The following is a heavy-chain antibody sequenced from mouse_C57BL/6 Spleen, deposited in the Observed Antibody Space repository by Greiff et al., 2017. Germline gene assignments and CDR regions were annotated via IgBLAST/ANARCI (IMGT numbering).Heavy chain of an antibody. CDR3: ARDSYGSSPYYAMDY. Sequence: VQLQQSGPELVKPGASVKISCKASGYAFSSSWMNWVKQRPGKGLEWIGRIYPGDGDTNYNGKFKGKATLTADKSSSTAYMQLSSLTSEDSAVYFCARDSYGSSPYYAMDYWGQGTSVTVSS. CDR1: GYAFSSSW. D-gene: IGHD1-1*01. CDR2: IYPGDGDT. J-gene: IGHJ4*01. V-gene: IGHV1-82*01.